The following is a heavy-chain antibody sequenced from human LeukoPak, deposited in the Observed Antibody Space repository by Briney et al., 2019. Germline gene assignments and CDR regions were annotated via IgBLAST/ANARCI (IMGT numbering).Heavy chain of an antibody. V-gene: IGHV4-38-2*01. CDR2: IHHSGST. Sequence: SETLSLTCAVSGYSISSGYYWGCIRQPPEKGLEWVGSIHHSGSTYYNPSLKSRVTISVDTSKNQFSLKLSSVTAADTAVYYCARIKGGDPSPNFDYWGQGTLVTVSS. CDR1: GYSISSGYY. CDR3: ARIKGGDPSPNFDY. D-gene: IGHD2-21*01. J-gene: IGHJ4*02.